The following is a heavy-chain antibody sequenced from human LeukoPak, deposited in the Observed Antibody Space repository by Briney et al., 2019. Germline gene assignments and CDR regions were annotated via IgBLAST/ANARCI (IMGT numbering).Heavy chain of an antibody. V-gene: IGHV3-48*03. CDR1: GFTFSSYE. Sequence: GGSLRLSCAASGFTFSSYEMNWVRQAPGKGLEWVSYISSSGSTIYYADSVKGRFTISRVNAKNSLYLQMYSLRADDTSVYYCARALTTTMAPGGGQGTLVTVSS. D-gene: IGHD5-18*01. J-gene: IGHJ4*02. CDR3: ARALTTTMAPG. CDR2: ISSSGSTI.